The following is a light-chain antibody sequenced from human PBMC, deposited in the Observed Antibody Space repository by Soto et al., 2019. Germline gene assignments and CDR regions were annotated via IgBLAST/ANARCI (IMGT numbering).Light chain of an antibody. Sequence: DIPMTQSPSSLSASIGDRVTITCRASKSISKYLNWYQHKPGKAPKLLISAASSLQSGVPSRFSGSGSETDFTLTISSLQPEDFATYYCQQSFGTPRFGPGTRVDIK. V-gene: IGKV1-39*01. J-gene: IGKJ3*01. CDR3: QQSFGTPR. CDR2: AAS. CDR1: KSISKY.